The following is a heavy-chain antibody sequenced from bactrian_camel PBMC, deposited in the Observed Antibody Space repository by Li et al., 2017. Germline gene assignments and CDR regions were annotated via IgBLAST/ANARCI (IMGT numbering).Heavy chain of an antibody. CDR2: MLVFGLRK. CDR1: GFTFSSYA. D-gene: IGHD2*01. CDR3: AAGRPKYNGMRTSADFDY. V-gene: IGHV3S31*01. J-gene: IGHJ6*01. Sequence: DVQLVESGGGLVQPGGSLRLSCAASGFTFSSYAMAWFRQAPGKERELVASMLVFGLRKDYDDSVKGRFTISFDNAKNTLFLQMNSLKPEDTAMYYCAAGRPKYNGMRTSADFDYWGQGTQVTVS.